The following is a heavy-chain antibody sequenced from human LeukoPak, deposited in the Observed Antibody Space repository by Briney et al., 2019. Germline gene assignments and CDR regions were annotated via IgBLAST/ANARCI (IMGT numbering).Heavy chain of an antibody. CDR2: ISAYNGNT. CDR3: AREGLWKYCSSTSCYEEWFDP. J-gene: IGHJ5*02. CDR1: GYTFTSYG. V-gene: IGHV1-18*01. Sequence: GASVKASCKASGYTFTSYGISWVRQAPGQGLEWMGWISAYNGNTNYAQKLQGRVTMTTDTSTSTAYMELRSLRSDDTAVYYCAREGLWKYCSSTSCYEEWFDPWGQGTPVTVSS. D-gene: IGHD2-2*01.